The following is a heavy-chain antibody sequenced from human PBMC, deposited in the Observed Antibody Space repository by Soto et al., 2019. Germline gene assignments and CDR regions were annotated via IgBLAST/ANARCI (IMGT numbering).Heavy chain of an antibody. Sequence: PGGYLRLSCSSSELTFSSYGMHWVRQAPGKGLEWVAVISYDGSNKYYADSVKGRFTISRDNSKNTLYLQMNSLRAEDTAVYYCANHCGWSDHYDYCDGMDVRGRGTTVTDS. J-gene: IGHJ6*02. CDR1: ELTFSSYG. V-gene: IGHV3-30*18. D-gene: IGHD2-21*01. CDR2: ISYDGSNK. CDR3: ANHCGWSDHYDYCDGMDV.